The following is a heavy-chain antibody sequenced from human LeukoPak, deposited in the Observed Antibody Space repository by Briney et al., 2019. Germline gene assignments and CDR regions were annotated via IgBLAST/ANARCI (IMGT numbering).Heavy chain of an antibody. D-gene: IGHD3-10*01. J-gene: IGHJ6*02. Sequence: MASETLSLTCTVSGGAISSYYWSWIRQPPGKGLEWIGYIYYSGSANYNPSLKGRVTISVDTSKNQFSLKLTFVTAADTAVYYCARVPYGSGSYYYHGMDVWGQGTTVTVSS. CDR2: IYYSGSA. V-gene: IGHV4-59*01. CDR3: ARVPYGSGSYYYHGMDV. CDR1: GGAISSYY.